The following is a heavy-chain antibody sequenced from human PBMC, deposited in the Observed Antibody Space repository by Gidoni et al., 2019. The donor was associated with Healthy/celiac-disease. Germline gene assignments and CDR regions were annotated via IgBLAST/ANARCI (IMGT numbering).Heavy chain of an antibody. D-gene: IGHD2-21*02. CDR1: GFTFSSYA. CDR2: ISGSGGST. V-gene: IGHV3-23*01. J-gene: IGHJ6*02. Sequence: EVQLLESGGGLVQPGGSLRLSCAASGFTFSSYAMSWVRQAPGKGLEWVSAISGSGGSTYYADSVKGRFTISRDNSKNTLYLQMNSLRAEDTAVYYCAKDRAVTGSYYYYGMDVWGQGTTVTVSS. CDR3: AKDRAVTGSYYYYGMDV.